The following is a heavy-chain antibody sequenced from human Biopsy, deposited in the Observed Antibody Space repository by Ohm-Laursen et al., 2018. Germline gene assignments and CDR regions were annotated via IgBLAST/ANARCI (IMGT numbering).Heavy chain of an antibody. J-gene: IGHJ4*02. V-gene: IGHV4-31*03. CDR3: VRGRAY. Sequence: SDTLSLTCTVSGGSISSGGSYWSWIRQRPGKGLEWIGNIFYSANTYYNPSLKSRVTISVDTSKNQFSLKLSSVTAADTAKYYCVRGRAYWGQGTLVTVSS. CDR2: IFYSANT. CDR1: GGSISSGGSY.